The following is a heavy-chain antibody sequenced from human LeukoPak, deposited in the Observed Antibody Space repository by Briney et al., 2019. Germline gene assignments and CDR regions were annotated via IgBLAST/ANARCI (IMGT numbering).Heavy chain of an antibody. CDR2: INTDGSST. CDR3: ARDRYYGMDV. V-gene: IGHV3-74*01. J-gene: IGHJ6*02. CDR1: GFTFSNYW. Sequence: PGGSLRLSCAASGFTFSNYWMHWVRQAPGRGLVWVSRINTDGSSTRYADSVKGLFTISRDNAKNTLYLQMNSLRAEDTAVYYCARDRYYGMDVWGQGTTVTVSS.